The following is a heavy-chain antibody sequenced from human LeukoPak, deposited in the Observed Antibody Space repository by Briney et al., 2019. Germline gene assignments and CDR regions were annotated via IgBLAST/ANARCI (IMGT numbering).Heavy chain of an antibody. CDR1: GGSISSYY. V-gene: IGHV4-59*01. CDR2: IYYSGSA. D-gene: IGHD3-10*01. CDR3: ARASITMVRGVITRVFDY. J-gene: IGHJ4*02. Sequence: SETLSLTCTVSGGSISSYYWSWIRQPPGKGLEWIGYIYYSGSANYNPSLKSRVTISVGTSKNQFSLKLSSVTAADTAVYYCARASITMVRGVITRVFDYWGQGTLVGVCS.